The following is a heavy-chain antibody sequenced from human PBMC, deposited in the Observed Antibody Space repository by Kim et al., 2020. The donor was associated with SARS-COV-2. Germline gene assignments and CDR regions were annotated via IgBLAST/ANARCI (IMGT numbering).Heavy chain of an antibody. CDR2: MGGSGGNI. J-gene: IGHJ4*01. CDR3: ASGPGDIIDATGHLDY. V-gene: IGHV3-33*08. CDR1: GFTFSSYG. Sequence: GGSLRLSCAASGFTFSSYGMNWVRQAPGKGLEWVALMGGSGGNIYYAESVKGRFTISRDNSKNTLYLQMNSLRADDKAVYYCASGPGDIIDATGHLDY. D-gene: IGHD1-1*01.